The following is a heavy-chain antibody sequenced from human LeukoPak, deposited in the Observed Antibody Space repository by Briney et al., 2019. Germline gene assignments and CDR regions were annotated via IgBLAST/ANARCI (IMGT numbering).Heavy chain of an antibody. Sequence: GRSLRLSCAASGFTFSSYGMHWVRQAPGKGLEWVAVIWYDGSNKYYADSVKGRFTISRDNSKNTLYLQMNSLRAEDTAVYYCARDRSRTTVTTAFDYWGQGTLVTVSS. J-gene: IGHJ4*02. V-gene: IGHV3-33*01. D-gene: IGHD4-17*01. CDR2: IWYDGSNK. CDR3: ARDRSRTTVTTAFDY. CDR1: GFTFSSYG.